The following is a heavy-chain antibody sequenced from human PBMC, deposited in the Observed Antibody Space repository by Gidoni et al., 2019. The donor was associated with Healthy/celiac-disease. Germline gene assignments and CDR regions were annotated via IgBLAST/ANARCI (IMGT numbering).Heavy chain of an antibody. J-gene: IGHJ6*03. CDR2: ISSSSSYI. D-gene: IGHD3-3*01. CDR1: GFTFSSYS. V-gene: IGHV3-21*01. Sequence: EVQLVESGGGLVKPGGSLRLSCAASGFTFSSYSMNWVRQAPGKGLECVSSISSSSSYIYYADSVKGRFTISRDNAKNSLYLQMNSLRAEDTAVYYCARDFWSSFGVDYYYYMDVWGKGTTVTVSS. CDR3: ARDFWSSFGVDYYYYMDV.